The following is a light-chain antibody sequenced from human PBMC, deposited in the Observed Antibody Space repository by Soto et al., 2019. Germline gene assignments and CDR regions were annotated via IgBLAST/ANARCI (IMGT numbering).Light chain of an antibody. CDR2: LGS. CDR1: QSLLHSNGYNY. CDR3: MQALQTPRT. J-gene: IGKJ2*01. V-gene: IGKV2-28*01. Sequence: DVVMTQSPLSLPVTPGEPASISCRSSQSLLHSNGYNYLDWYLQKPRQSPQLLIYLGSNRASGVPDRFSDSGSGTDFTLKISRVEAEDVGVYYCMQALQTPRTFGQGTKLEIK.